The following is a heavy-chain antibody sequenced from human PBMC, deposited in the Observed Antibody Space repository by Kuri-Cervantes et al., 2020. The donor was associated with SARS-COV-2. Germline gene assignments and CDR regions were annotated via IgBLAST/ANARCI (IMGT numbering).Heavy chain of an antibody. Sequence: EPLKISCAASGFTFSSYSMNWVRQPPGKGPEYIGTISYSGGSYYNPSLKRRVAMSVDTSKNQFSLKLSSVTAADTAVYYCARGQGIAVAGIIRPEGGDDAFDIWGQGTMVTVSS. J-gene: IGHJ3*02. V-gene: IGHV4-39*07. CDR1: GFTFSSYS. D-gene: IGHD6-19*01. CDR3: ARGQGIAVAGIIRPEGGDDAFDI. CDR2: ISYSGGS.